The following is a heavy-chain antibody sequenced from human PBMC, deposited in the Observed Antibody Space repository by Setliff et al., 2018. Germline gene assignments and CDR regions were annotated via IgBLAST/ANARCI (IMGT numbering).Heavy chain of an antibody. J-gene: IGHJ3*02. CDR1: GGSINNYR. CDR2: VGYNGNT. D-gene: IGHD1-26*01. Sequence: KPSETLSLTCTVSGGSINNYRWNWIRQPPGKGLEWIGYVGYNGNTHYNPSLNSRVTMSVDTSKNQFSLKLTSVSAADTAVYYCARWGENSGRPDWRAFDIWGQGTMVTVSS. CDR3: ARWGENSGRPDWRAFDI. V-gene: IGHV4-59*01.